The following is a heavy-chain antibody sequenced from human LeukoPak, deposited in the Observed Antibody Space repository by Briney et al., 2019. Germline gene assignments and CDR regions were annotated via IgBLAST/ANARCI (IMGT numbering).Heavy chain of an antibody. CDR3: ARDQQLSYCGGDCYPAN. Sequence: PSQTLSLTCTGSGGSISSGSYFWSWIRQPAGKGLEWIGRIYTSGSTDYNPSLQSRVTMSVDTSKNQFSLKLNSVTAADTAVYYCARDQQLSYCGGDCYPANWGQGTLVTVSS. D-gene: IGHD2-21*02. J-gene: IGHJ4*02. V-gene: IGHV4-61*02. CDR1: GGSISSGSYF. CDR2: IYTSGST.